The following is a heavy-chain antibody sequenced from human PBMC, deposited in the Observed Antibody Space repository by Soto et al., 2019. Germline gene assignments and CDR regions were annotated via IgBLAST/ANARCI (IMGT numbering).Heavy chain of an antibody. D-gene: IGHD6-19*01. CDR2: IYYSGST. CDR1: GGSISSGGYY. Sequence: TLSLTCTVSGGSISSGGYYWSWIRQHPGKGLEWIGYIYYSGSTYYNPSLKSRVTISVDTSKNQFSLKLSSVTAADTAVYYCAGQQRGKVAGNDDAFDIWGQGTMVT. J-gene: IGHJ3*02. CDR3: AGQQRGKVAGNDDAFDI. V-gene: IGHV4-31*03.